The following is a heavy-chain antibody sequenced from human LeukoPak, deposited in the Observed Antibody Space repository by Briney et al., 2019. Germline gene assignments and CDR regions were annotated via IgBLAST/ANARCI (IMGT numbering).Heavy chain of an antibody. Sequence: QTGGSLRLSCAASGFSLSSYAMSWVRQAPGKGLEWVSAICGSGGSTYYAESVKGRFTISRDNSKNTMYLQMNSLRAEDTAVYYCAKDEGYSGSYYDFDYWGQGTLVTVSS. D-gene: IGHD1-26*01. CDR1: GFSLSSYA. CDR3: AKDEGYSGSYYDFDY. CDR2: ICGSGGST. J-gene: IGHJ4*02. V-gene: IGHV3-23*01.